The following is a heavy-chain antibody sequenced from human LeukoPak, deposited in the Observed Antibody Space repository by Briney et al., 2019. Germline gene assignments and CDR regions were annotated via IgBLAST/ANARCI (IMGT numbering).Heavy chain of an antibody. CDR2: ISGGGDVT. D-gene: IGHD3-10*01. J-gene: IGHJ4*02. CDR3: ARDSSMLRGPLVIYYFDF. Sequence: GGSLRLSCAASGFTFSSYGMSWVRQAPGKGLEWVSTISGGGDVTYYADSVKGRFTISRDNSKNTLYLQMNSLRVEDTAVYYCARDSSMLRGPLVIYYFDFWGQGTLVTVSS. V-gene: IGHV3-23*01. CDR1: GFTFSSYG.